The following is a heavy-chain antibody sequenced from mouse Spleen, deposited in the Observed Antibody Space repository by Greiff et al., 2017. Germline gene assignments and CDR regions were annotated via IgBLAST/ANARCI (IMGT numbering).Heavy chain of an antibody. D-gene: IGHD2-5*01. CDR1: GFNIKDDY. CDR3: TTPLYSNYEMDY. J-gene: IGHJ4*01. CDR2: IDPENGDT. Sequence: EVQLRQSGAELVRPGASVKLSCTASGFNIKDDYMHWVKQRPEQGLEWIGWIDPENGDTEYASKFQGKATITADTSSNTAYLQLSSLTSEDTAVYYCTTPLYSNYEMDYWGQGTSVTVSS. V-gene: IGHV14-4*01.